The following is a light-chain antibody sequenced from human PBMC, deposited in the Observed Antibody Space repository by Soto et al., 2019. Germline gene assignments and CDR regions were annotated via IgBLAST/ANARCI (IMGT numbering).Light chain of an antibody. J-gene: IGKJ2*01. V-gene: IGKV3-11*01. Sequence: EIVLTQSPATLSLSPGERATLSCRASQSVSSYLAWYQQKPGQAPRLLIYDASNRATGIPARFSGSGSGTDFTLTISRLEPEDFAVYYCQQRRNWPQTFGQGTKLEIK. CDR2: DAS. CDR1: QSVSSY. CDR3: QQRRNWPQT.